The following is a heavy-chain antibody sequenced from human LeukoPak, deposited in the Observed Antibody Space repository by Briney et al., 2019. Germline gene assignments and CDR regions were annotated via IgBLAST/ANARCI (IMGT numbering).Heavy chain of an antibody. V-gene: IGHV3-49*03. D-gene: IGHD1-1*01. J-gene: IGHJ4*02. Sequence: GGSLRLSCAASGFTFGDYAMSWIRQAPGKGLEWVGFIRSKAYGETADSAASVKGRFTISRDDSKAIAYLQMNSLKTEDTAVYHCTRDRGAYNLYDYWAREPWSPSPQ. CDR3: TRDRGAYNLYDY. CDR1: GFTFGDYA. CDR2: IRSKAYGETA.